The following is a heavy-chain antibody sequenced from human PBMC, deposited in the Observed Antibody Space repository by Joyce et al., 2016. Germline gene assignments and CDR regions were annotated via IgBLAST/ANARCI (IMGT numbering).Heavy chain of an antibody. CDR2: INPSGGST. CDR3: ARDTAMATGYYYYGMDV. J-gene: IGHJ6*02. Sequence: QVQLVQSGAEVKKPGASVKVSCKASGYTFTNYYMHWVRQAPGQGREWMGIINPSGGSTNSAQKFQGRVTRTRDTSTSTVYMELSSLRAEDTAVYYCARDTAMATGYYYYGMDVWGQGTTVTVSS. V-gene: IGHV1-46*01. CDR1: GYTFTNYY. D-gene: IGHD5-18*01.